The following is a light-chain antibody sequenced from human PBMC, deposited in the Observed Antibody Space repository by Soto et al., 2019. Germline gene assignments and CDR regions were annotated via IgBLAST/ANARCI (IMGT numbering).Light chain of an antibody. CDR3: QQYKNWPPLT. J-gene: IGKJ4*01. Sequence: DIVLTQSPGTLSLSPGERATLSCRASQSVSSSYLAWYQQKPGQAPRLLIYGASSRATGIPDRFSGSGSGTDFTLTITSLQSEDFAVYYCQQYKNWPPLTFGGGTKVDIK. V-gene: IGKV3-20*01. CDR2: GAS. CDR1: QSVSSSY.